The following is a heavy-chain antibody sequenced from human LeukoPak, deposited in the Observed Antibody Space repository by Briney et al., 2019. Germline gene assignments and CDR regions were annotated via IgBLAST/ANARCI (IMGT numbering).Heavy chain of an antibody. Sequence: ASVKVSCKASGYTFTGYYMHWVRQAPGQGLEWMGWISAYNGNTNYAQKLQGRVTMTTDTTTSTAYMELRSLRSDDTAVFYCARDQIPYCTNGVCYRAEYFQHWGQGTLVTVSS. D-gene: IGHD2-8*01. V-gene: IGHV1-18*04. CDR2: ISAYNGNT. CDR3: ARDQIPYCTNGVCYRAEYFQH. CDR1: GYTFTGYY. J-gene: IGHJ1*01.